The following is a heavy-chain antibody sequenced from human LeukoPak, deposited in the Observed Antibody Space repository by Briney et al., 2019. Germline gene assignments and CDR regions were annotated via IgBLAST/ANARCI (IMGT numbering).Heavy chain of an antibody. V-gene: IGHV4-4*07. CDR1: GGSISSYY. J-gene: IGHJ4*02. D-gene: IGHD3-10*01. Sequence: TSETLSLTCTVSGGSISSYYWSWIRQPAGKGLEWIGRIYTSGSTNYNPSLKSRVTMSVDTSKNQFSLKLSSVTAADTAVYYCARGWGYYGSGSYYFDYWGQGTLVTVSS. CDR2: IYTSGST. CDR3: ARGWGYYGSGSYYFDY.